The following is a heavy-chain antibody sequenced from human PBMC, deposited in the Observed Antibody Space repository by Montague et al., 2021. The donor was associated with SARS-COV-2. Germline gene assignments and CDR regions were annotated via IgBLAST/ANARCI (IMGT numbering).Heavy chain of an antibody. D-gene: IGHD3-22*01. J-gene: IGHJ5*02. CDR3: ARHATSSGYWSWIDP. CDR2: MQYSETT. CDR1: GGSNPSSARY. V-gene: IGHV4-39*01. Sequence: SETLSLTCSVSGGSNPSSARYSAWLSYTPGSRLEWIGSMQYSETTSYNPSLKSRVTISVDTSKDQFSLKVTYVTAADTAVYYCARHATSSGYWSWIDPWGQGTLVTVSS.